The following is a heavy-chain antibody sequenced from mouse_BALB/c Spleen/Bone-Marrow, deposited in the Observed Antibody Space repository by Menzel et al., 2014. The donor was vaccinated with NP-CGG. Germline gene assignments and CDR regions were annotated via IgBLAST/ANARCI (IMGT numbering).Heavy chain of an antibody. J-gene: IGHJ1*01. D-gene: IGHD2-4*01. V-gene: IGHV3-1*02. CDR3: ARSDYPWYFDV. CDR1: GYSIXSGYS. CDR2: IHYSGST. Sequence: VQLQQSGPDLVKPSQSLSLTCTVTGYSIXSGYSCHWIRQFPGNKLAWMGYIHYSGSTNYNPSLKSRISITRDTSKNQFFLQLNSVTTEDTATYYCARSDYPWYFDVWGAGTTVTVSS.